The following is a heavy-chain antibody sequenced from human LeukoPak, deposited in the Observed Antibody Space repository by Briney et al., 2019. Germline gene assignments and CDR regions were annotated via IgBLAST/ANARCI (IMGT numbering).Heavy chain of an antibody. D-gene: IGHD3-22*01. Sequence: GESLKISCKGSGYSFTSYWIGWVRQMPGKGLEWMEIIYPGDSDTRYSPSFQGQVTISADKSISTAYLRWSSLKASDTAMYYCARRGGSYDSSGLSPLFFDYWGQGTLVTVSS. CDR2: IYPGDSDT. CDR1: GYSFTSYW. CDR3: ARRGGSYDSSGLSPLFFDY. J-gene: IGHJ4*02. V-gene: IGHV5-51*01.